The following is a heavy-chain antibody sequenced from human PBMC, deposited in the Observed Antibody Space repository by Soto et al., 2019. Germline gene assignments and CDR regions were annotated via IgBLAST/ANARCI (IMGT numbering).Heavy chain of an antibody. Sequence: SETLSLTCTVSGGSLSFYYWSWIRQPLGKGLEWIGYIYYSGSTYYNPSLKSRVTMSVDRSKNQFSLKLNSVTAVDTAVYYCARVPLPWGQGTLVPVSS. J-gene: IGHJ5*02. CDR3: ARVPLP. CDR2: IYYSGST. V-gene: IGHV4-59*12. CDR1: GGSLSFYY.